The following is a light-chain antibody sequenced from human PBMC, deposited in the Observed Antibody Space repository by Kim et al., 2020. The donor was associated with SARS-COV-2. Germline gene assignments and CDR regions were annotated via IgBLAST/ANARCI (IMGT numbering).Light chain of an antibody. CDR3: ETWDSNAYV. CDR2: LEGSGSY. Sequence: QLVLTQSSSASASLGSAVKLTCTLSSGHSTYIIAWHQQQPGKAPRYLMKLEGSGSYNKGSGVPDRFSGSSSGADRYLTISNLQSEDEADYYCETWDSNAYVFGGGTQLTVL. V-gene: IGLV4-60*03. J-gene: IGLJ3*02. CDR1: SGHSTYI.